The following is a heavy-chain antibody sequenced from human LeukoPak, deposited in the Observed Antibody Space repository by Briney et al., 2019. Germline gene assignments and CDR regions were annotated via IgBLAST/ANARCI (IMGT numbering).Heavy chain of an antibody. V-gene: IGHV3-30-3*01. J-gene: IGHJ5*02. Sequence: GGSLRLSCAASGFTFSSYAVHWVRQAPGKGLEWVAVISYDGSNKYYADSVKGRFTISRDNSKNTLYLQMNSLRAEDTAVYYCAREEQWELANWFDPWGQGTLVTVSS. CDR3: AREEQWELANWFDP. CDR1: GFTFSSYA. CDR2: ISYDGSNK. D-gene: IGHD1-26*01.